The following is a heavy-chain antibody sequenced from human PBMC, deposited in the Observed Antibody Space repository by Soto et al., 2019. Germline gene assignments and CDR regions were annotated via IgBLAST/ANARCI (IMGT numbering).Heavy chain of an antibody. J-gene: IGHJ6*02. V-gene: IGHV1-69*13. CDR2: IIPIFGTA. Sequence: GASVKVSCKASGGTFSSYAISWVRQAPGQGLEWMGGIIPIFGTANYAQKFQGRVTITADESTSTAYMELSSLRSEDTAVYYCARDSDTAMAKRYYYYGMDVWGQGTTATVSS. CDR3: ARDSDTAMAKRYYYYGMDV. D-gene: IGHD5-18*01. CDR1: GGTFSSYA.